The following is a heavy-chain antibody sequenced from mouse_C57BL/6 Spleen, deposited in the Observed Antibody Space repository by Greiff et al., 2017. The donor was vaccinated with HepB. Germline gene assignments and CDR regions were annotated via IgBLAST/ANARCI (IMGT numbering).Heavy chain of an antibody. Sequence: EVQLQQSVAELVRPGASVKLSCTASGFNIKNTYMHWVKQRPEQGLEWIGRIDPANGNTKYAPKFQGKATITADTSSNTAYLQLSSLTSADTAIYYCAPITTVVDWYFEVWGPGTTVTVSS. J-gene: IGHJ1*01. V-gene: IGHV14-3*01. CDR2: IDPANGNT. D-gene: IGHD1-1*01. CDR3: APITTVVDWYFEV. CDR1: GFNIKNTY.